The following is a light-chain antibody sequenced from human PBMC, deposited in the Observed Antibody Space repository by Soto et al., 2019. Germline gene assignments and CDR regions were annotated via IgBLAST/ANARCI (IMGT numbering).Light chain of an antibody. V-gene: IGKV3-15*01. CDR3: QRYGSSPRT. Sequence: EIVMTQSPATLSVSPGERATLSCRASQSISSNLAWYQQKPGQAPRLLMFRTSSRATGFPARFSGSGSGTEFNLTISSLQSEDFAVYYCQRYGSSPRTFGQGTKVEVK. CDR1: QSISSN. J-gene: IGKJ1*01. CDR2: RTS.